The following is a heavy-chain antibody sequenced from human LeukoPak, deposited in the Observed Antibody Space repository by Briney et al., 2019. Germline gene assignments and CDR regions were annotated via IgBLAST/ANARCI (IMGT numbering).Heavy chain of an antibody. CDR3: AKVRYCDFWSGYCAFDI. V-gene: IGHV3-23*01. D-gene: IGHD3-3*01. Sequence: GGSLRLSCAASGFTLNNYAMSWVRQAPGKGLEWVSAISGSGGSTYHADSVKGRFTISRDNSKNTVNMQMNSLRVEDTAVYYCAKVRYCDFWSGYCAFDIWGQGTMVTVSS. CDR1: GFTLNNYA. J-gene: IGHJ3*02. CDR2: ISGSGGST.